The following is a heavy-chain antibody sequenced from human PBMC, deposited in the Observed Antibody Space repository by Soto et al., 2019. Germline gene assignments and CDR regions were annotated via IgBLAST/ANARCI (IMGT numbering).Heavy chain of an antibody. CDR2: INAGNGNT. D-gene: IGHD1-1*01. J-gene: IGHJ6*03. Sequence: QVQLVQSGAEVKKPGASVKVSCKASGYTFTSYAMHWVRQAPGQRLEWMGWINAGNGNTKYSQKFQGRVTITRDTSASTAYMELSSLRSEDTAVYYCARVFRWNVGYYYMDVWGKGTTVTVSS. V-gene: IGHV1-3*01. CDR3: ARVFRWNVGYYYMDV. CDR1: GYTFTSYA.